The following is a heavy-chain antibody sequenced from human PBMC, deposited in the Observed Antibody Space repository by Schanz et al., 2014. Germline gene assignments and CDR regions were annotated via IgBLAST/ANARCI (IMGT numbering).Heavy chain of an antibody. V-gene: IGHV3-23*04. CDR2: ISDRGDGT. CDR1: GFTFTTFA. D-gene: IGHD4-4*01. CDR3: AGGKTTGLAY. J-gene: IGHJ4*02. Sequence: EVQLVESGGGLVQPGGSLRLSCATSGFTFTTFAMTWVRQAPGKGLEWVSGISDRGDGTNYGDSVRGRFTISRDVAKNTLYLQMFSLRAEDMGVYYCAGGKTTGLAYWGQGTQVAVSS.